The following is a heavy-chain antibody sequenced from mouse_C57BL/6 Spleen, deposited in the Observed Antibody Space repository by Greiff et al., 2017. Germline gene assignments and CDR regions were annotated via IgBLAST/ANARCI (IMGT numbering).Heavy chain of an antibody. CDR3: VCSITTVARDY. D-gene: IGHD1-1*01. CDR2: IDPSDSYT. CDR1: GYTFTSYW. Sequence: QVQLQQPGAELVMPGASVKLSCKASGYTFTSYWMHWVKQRPGQGLEWIGEIDPSDSYTNYNQKFKGKSTLTVDKSSSTAYMQLSSLTSEDSAVYYCVCSITTVARDYWGQGTTLTVSS. V-gene: IGHV1-69*01. J-gene: IGHJ2*01.